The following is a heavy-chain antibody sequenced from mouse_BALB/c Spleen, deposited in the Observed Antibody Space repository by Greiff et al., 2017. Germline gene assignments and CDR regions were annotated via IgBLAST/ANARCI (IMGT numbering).Heavy chain of an antibody. CDR3: ARIDDYDGPWFAY. CDR2: ILPGSGST. CDR1: GYTFSSYW. J-gene: IGHJ3*01. Sequence: QVQLQQSGAELMKPGASVKISCKATGYTFSSYWIEWVKQRPGHGLEWIGEILPGSGSTNYNEKFKGKATFTADTSSNTAYMQLSSLTSEDSAVYYCARIDDYDGPWFAYWGQGTLVTVSA. D-gene: IGHD2-4*01. V-gene: IGHV1-9*01.